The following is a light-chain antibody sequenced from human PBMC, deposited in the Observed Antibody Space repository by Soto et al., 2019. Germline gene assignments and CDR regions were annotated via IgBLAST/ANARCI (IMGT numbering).Light chain of an antibody. V-gene: IGKV3-15*01. J-gene: IGKJ1*01. Sequence: EIFMTQSPATLSVSPGERATLSCMASQSVSSNLAWYQQKPGQAPRLLIYGASTRATGIPARFSGSGSGTEFTLTISSLQSEDFAVYYCQQYNNWPPWTFGQGTKVDI. CDR1: QSVSSN. CDR2: GAS. CDR3: QQYNNWPPWT.